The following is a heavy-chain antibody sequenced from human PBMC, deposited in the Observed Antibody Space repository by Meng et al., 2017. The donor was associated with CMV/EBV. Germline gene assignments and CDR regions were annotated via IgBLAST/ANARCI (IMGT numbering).Heavy chain of an antibody. J-gene: IGHJ4*02. CDR2: ISYDGSNK. V-gene: IGHV3-30-3*01. CDR1: GFTFSSYA. CDR3: ARGDYFDY. Sequence: QVQLVEAGGGLVQPGRSLRLSCAASGFTFSSYAMHWVRQAPGKGLEWVAVISYDGSNKYYADSVKGRFTISRDNSKNTLYLQMNSLRAEDTAVYYCARGDYFDYWGQGTLVTVSS.